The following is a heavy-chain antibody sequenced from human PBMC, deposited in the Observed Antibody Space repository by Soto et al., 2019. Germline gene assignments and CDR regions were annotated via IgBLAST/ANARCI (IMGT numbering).Heavy chain of an antibody. Sequence: ETLSLTCAVSGGSISSSNWWSWVRQPPGKGLEWIGEIYHSGSTNYNPSLKSRVTISVDKSKNQFSLKLSSVTAADTAVYYCARVGDYDILTGYGPNFDYWGQGTLVTVSS. CDR1: GGSISSSNW. CDR2: IYHSGST. V-gene: IGHV4-4*02. D-gene: IGHD3-9*01. CDR3: ARVGDYDILTGYGPNFDY. J-gene: IGHJ4*02.